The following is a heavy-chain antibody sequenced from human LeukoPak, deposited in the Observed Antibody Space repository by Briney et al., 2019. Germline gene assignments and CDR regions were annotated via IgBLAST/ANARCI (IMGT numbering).Heavy chain of an antibody. CDR2: IFYGGTT. V-gene: IGHV4-39*01. Sequence: PSETLSLTCTVSGGSIRNDNFYWGWIRQPPGKGLEWIENIFYGGTTYYNPSLKSRVSISLDTSKNQFSLSLTSVTATDTGVYYCAKYRWQLLRYFDSWGQGTLVTVSS. J-gene: IGHJ4*02. CDR1: GGSIRNDNFY. D-gene: IGHD2-15*01. CDR3: AKYRWQLLRYFDS.